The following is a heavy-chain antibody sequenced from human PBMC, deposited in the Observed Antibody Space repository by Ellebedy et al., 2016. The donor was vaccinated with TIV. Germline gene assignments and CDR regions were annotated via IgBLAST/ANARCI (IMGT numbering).Heavy chain of an antibody. V-gene: IGHV4-30-4*01. D-gene: IGHD5-24*01. Sequence: MPSETLSLTCTVSGGSISSGDYYWSWIRQPPGQGLEWSGYIYYSGNTYHNPSLKSRVTISVDTSKNQFSLKLSSVTAADTAVYYCARGGDGYIHYWGQGTLVTVSS. CDR1: GGSISSGDYY. CDR3: ARGGDGYIHY. CDR2: IYYSGNT. J-gene: IGHJ4*02.